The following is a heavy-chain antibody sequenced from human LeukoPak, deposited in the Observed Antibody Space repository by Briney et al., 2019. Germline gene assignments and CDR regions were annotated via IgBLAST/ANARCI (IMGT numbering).Heavy chain of an antibody. J-gene: IGHJ4*02. CDR2: ISGSGGST. V-gene: IGHV3-23*01. CDR3: AKDIAIAVAGAFDY. CDR1: GFTFSSYG. D-gene: IGHD6-19*01. Sequence: GRSLRLSCAASGFTFSSYGMHWVRQAPGKGLEWVSAISGSGGSTYYADSVNGRFTISRDNSKNTLYLQMNSLRAEDTAVYYCAKDIAIAVAGAFDYWGQGTLVTVSS.